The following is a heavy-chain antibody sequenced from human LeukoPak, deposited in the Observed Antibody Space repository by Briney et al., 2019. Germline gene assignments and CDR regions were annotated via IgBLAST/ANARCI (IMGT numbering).Heavy chain of an antibody. Sequence: GGSLRLSCAASGFTFSNYAIGSVRQAPGKGLGWVSAISGCGGSPNYADCVKGRFTISRDNSKNTLYMQMKSVRAKDTAVYYSAKEAQITVVRGVMGYWGQGTLVTVSS. CDR1: GFTFSNYA. CDR2: ISGCGGSP. D-gene: IGHD3-10*01. CDR3: AKEAQITVVRGVMGY. J-gene: IGHJ4*02. V-gene: IGHV3-23*01.